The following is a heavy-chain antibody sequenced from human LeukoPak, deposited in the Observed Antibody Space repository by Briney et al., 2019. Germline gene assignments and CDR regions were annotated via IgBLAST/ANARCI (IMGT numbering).Heavy chain of an antibody. V-gene: IGHV3-48*03. J-gene: IGHJ6*03. CDR2: ISSSGSTI. Sequence: GGSLRLSCAASGFTFSSYEMNWVRQAPGKGLEWVSYISSSGSTIYYADSVKGRFTISRDNAKNSLYLQMNSLRAEDTAVYYCARTTEGGYTYDYFYYYYMNVWGKGTTVTISS. CDR3: ARTTEGGYTYDYFYYYYMNV. D-gene: IGHD5-18*01. CDR1: GFTFSSYE.